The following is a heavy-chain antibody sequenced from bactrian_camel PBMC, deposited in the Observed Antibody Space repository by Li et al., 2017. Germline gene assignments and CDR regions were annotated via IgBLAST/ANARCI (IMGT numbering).Heavy chain of an antibody. CDR3: AADPRVPRCATYSITKYKH. V-gene: IGHV3S1*01. D-gene: IGHD7*01. J-gene: IGHJ4*01. Sequence: VQLVESGGGSVQTGGSLRLSCAASGYHHSAYCLAWFRQAPGKAREGVAGIGTNGVATTTDSVKGRFTISKESAKNTLYLQMNSLKSEDTAMYYCAADPRVPRCATYSITKYKHWGQGTQVTVS. CDR1: GYHHSAYC. CDR2: IGTNGVAT.